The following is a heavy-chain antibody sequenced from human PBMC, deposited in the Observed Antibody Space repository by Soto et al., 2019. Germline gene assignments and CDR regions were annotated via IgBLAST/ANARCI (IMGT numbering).Heavy chain of an antibody. V-gene: IGHV3-23*01. D-gene: IGHD2-15*01. J-gene: IGHJ4*02. CDR3: AKGVVVVATYLDY. CDR2: ISGSNGAT. CDR1: GFTFSNYA. Sequence: GGSLRLSCAASGFTFSNYAMSWVRQAPGKGLEWVSSISGSNGATYYADSVKGRFTISRDNSKNTLYLQMNSLRAEDTAVYYCAKGVVVVATYLDYGGQGTLVTVSS.